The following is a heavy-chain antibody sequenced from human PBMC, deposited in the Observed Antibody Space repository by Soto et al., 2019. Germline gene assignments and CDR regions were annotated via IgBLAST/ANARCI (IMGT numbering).Heavy chain of an antibody. Sequence: QVQLVQSGAEVKKPGASVKVSCKASGYTFTNDYMHWVRQAPGQGLEWMGIINPSTGTKSYAQKFQGRVTMTRDTSTSTVHMELSSLRSDDTAVYYCARASWDSVRGVKEFDYWGQGTLVTVSS. CDR1: GYTFTNDY. V-gene: IGHV1-46*01. CDR2: INPSTGTK. CDR3: ARASWDSVRGVKEFDY. J-gene: IGHJ4*02. D-gene: IGHD3-10*02.